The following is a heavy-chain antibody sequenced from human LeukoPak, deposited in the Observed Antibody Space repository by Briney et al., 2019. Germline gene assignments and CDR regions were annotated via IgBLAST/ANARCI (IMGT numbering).Heavy chain of an antibody. CDR2: INHSGST. CDR1: GGSFSGYY. J-gene: IGHJ4*02. V-gene: IGHV4-34*01. Sequence: SETLSLTCAVYGGSFSGYYWSWIRQPPGKGLEWVGEINHSGSTNYNPSLKSRVTISVDTSKNQFSLKLSSVTAADTAVYYCARRTRSSSGWGIDYWGQGTLVTVSS. D-gene: IGHD6-19*01. CDR3: ARRTRSSSGWGIDY.